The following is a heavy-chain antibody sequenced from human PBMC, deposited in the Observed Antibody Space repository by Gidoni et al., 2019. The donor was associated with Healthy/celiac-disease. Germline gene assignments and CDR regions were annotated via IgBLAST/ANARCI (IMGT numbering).Heavy chain of an antibody. CDR3: ARSPFSSGWSDAFDI. Sequence: EVQLVQSGAEVKKPGESLKISCKGSGYSFTSYWIGWVRQMPGNGLEWMGIIYPGDSDTRYSPSFQGQVTISADKSISTAYLQWSSLKASDTAMYYCARSPFSSGWSDAFDIWGQGTMVTVSS. CDR1: GYSFTSYW. CDR2: IYPGDSDT. D-gene: IGHD6-19*01. J-gene: IGHJ3*02. V-gene: IGHV5-51*01.